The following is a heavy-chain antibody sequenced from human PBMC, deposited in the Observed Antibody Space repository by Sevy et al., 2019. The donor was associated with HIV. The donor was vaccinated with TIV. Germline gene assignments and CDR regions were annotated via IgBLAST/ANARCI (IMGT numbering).Heavy chain of an antibody. Sequence: GGSLRLSCAASGFTFSGYAMSWVRQTPGKGLEWVSAISGSGVGPYYADSVKGRFTISRDNSNNTLYLQMNSLRVEDTVVYYCAKSLVVVIAASGPYGMDVWGQGTTVTVSS. CDR1: GFTFSGYA. CDR2: ISGSGVGP. V-gene: IGHV3-23*01. J-gene: IGHJ6*02. D-gene: IGHD2-15*01. CDR3: AKSLVVVIAASGPYGMDV.